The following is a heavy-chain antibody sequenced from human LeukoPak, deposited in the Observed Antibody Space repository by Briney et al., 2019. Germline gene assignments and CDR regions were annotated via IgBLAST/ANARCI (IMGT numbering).Heavy chain of an antibody. CDR3: ARAGYYATSGPDY. J-gene: IGHJ4*02. CDR1: GNTFTAYY. V-gene: IGHV1-2*02. CDR2: INPNSGGT. Sequence: GASVKASCKASGNTFTAYYMYWVRQAPGQGLEWMGWINPNSGGTKSAQKFQGRVTMTRDTSISTAYMELSRLISDDTAVYYCARAGYYATSGPDYWGQGTLVTVSS. D-gene: IGHD3-22*01.